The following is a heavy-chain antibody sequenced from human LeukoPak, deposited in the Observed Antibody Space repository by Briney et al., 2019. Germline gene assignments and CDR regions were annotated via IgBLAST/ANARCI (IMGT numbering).Heavy chain of an antibody. V-gene: IGHV3-11*05. CDR2: ISSSSSYT. Sequence: GGSLRLSCAASGFTFSDYYMSWIRQAPGKGLEWVSYISSSSSYTTYADSVKGRFTISRDNAKNSLYLQMNSLRAEDTAVYYCARDRVGYCSSTSCHLFDYWGQGTLVTVSS. CDR3: ARDRVGYCSSTSCHLFDY. D-gene: IGHD2-2*01. CDR1: GFTFSDYY. J-gene: IGHJ4*02.